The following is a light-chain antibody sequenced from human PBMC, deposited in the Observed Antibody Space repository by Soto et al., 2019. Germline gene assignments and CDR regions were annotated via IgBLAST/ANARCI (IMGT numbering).Light chain of an antibody. J-gene: IGKJ4*01. V-gene: IGKV3-15*01. Sequence: EIGMTQSPATLSVSPGERATLSCRASQSVSSNLAWYQQKPGQAPRLLIYGASTRATGIPARFSGSGSGTEFTLTISSLQSEDFAVYYCQQYNNWPPLTFGGGTKADI. CDR1: QSVSSN. CDR2: GAS. CDR3: QQYNNWPPLT.